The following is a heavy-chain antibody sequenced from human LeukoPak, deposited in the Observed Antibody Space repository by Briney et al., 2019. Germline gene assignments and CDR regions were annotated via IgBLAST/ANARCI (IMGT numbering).Heavy chain of an antibody. CDR1: GFTFSSYS. Sequence: GGSLRLSCAASGFTFSSYSMNWVRQAPGKGLEWVSSISSSSSYIYYADSVKGRFTISRDNAKNSLYLQMNSLRAEDTAVYYCARDLPMYSSSSAGPNYFDYWGQGTLVTVSS. V-gene: IGHV3-21*01. D-gene: IGHD6-6*01. CDR2: ISSSSSYI. CDR3: ARDLPMYSSSSAGPNYFDY. J-gene: IGHJ4*02.